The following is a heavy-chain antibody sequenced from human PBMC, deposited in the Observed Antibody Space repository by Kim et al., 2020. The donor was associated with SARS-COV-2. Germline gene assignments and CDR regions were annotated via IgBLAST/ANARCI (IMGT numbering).Heavy chain of an antibody. Sequence: GGSLRLSCAASGLTFSSYAMSWVRQAPGKGLEWVSAISGSGGSTYYADSVKGRFTISRDNPKNTLYLQMNSLRAEDTAVYYCAYAFFVVPPDYWGQGTLVTVSS. CDR3: AYAFFVVPPDY. CDR1: GLTFSSYA. D-gene: IGHD2-21*01. J-gene: IGHJ4*02. V-gene: IGHV3-23*01. CDR2: ISGSGGST.